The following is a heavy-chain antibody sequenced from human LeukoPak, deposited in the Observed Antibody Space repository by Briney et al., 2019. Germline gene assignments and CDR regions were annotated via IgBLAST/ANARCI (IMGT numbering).Heavy chain of an antibody. CDR2: IYSGGST. V-gene: IGHV3-66*01. CDR3: ARMIAAAGNGY. D-gene: IGHD6-13*01. Sequence: AGGSLRLSCAASGFTVSSNYMSWVRQAPGKGLEWVSVIYSGGSTYYADSVKGRFTISRDNSKNTLYLQMNSLRAEDTAVYYCARMIAAAGNGYWGQGTLVTVSS. J-gene: IGHJ4*02. CDR1: GFTVSSNY.